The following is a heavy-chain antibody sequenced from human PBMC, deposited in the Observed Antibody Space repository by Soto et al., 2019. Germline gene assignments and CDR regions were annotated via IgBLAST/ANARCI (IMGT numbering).Heavy chain of an antibody. V-gene: IGHV4-59*08. CDR2: IYYSGST. CDR1: GGSISSYY. J-gene: IGHJ4*02. CDR3: ARTYCSGGSCYDLFDY. Sequence: QVQLQESGPGLVKPSEILSLTCTVSGGSISSYYWSWIRQPPGKGLEWIGYIYYSGSTNYNPSLKSRVTISVDTSKNQFSLKLSSVTAADTAVYYCARTYCSGGSCYDLFDYWGQGTLVTVSS. D-gene: IGHD2-15*01.